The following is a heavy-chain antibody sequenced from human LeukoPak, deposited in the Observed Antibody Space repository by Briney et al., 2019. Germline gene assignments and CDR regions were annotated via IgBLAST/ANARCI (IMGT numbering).Heavy chain of an antibody. V-gene: IGHV3-64*01. CDR2: ISSNGGST. D-gene: IGHD3-22*01. CDR1: GFTFSSYA. J-gene: IGHJ6*02. CDR3: ARDLFRGYYDSSGYGIPYYYYYYGMDV. Sequence: GRSLRLSCAASGFTFSSYAMHWVRQAPGKGLEYVSAISSNGGSTYYANSVKGRFTISRDNSKNTLYLQMGSLRAEDMAVYYCARDLFRGYYDSSGYGIPYYYYYYGMDVWGQGTTVTVSS.